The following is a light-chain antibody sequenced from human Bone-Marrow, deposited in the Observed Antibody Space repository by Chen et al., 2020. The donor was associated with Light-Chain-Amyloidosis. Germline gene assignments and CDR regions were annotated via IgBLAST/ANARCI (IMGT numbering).Light chain of an antibody. CDR1: NIGSTS. J-gene: IGLJ3*02. CDR2: DDS. CDR3: QVWDRSSDRPV. Sequence: SYVLTQPSSVSVAPGQTATIACGGNNIGSTSVHWYQQTPGQAPLLVVYDDSDRPSGIPARLSCSNSGNTATLTISGVEAGDEADYYCQVWDRSSDRPVFGGGTKLTVL. V-gene: IGLV3-21*02.